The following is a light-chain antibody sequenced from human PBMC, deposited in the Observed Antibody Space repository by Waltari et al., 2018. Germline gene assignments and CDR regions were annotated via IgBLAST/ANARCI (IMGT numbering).Light chain of an antibody. CDR1: QTIGGW. CDR3: QQYHRYSA. CDR2: KAS. J-gene: IGKJ1*01. V-gene: IGKV1-5*03. Sequence: DIQMTQSPSTLAASVGDRVTITCRASQTIGGWLAWYQQKPGKAPKLLIYKASILEGGVPSRFTGSASGTEFTLTISSLQTDDFATYYCQQYHRYSAFGQGTKVEIK.